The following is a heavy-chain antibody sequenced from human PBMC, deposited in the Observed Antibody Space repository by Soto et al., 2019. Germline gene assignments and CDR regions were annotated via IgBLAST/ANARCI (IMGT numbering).Heavy chain of an antibody. Sequence: GASVKVSCKASGGTFSSYTISWVRQAPGQGLEWMGRIIPILGIANYAQKFQGRVTITADKSTSTAYMELSSLRSEDTAVYYCARDAGDYYYMDVWGKGTTVTVSS. CDR3: ARDAGDYYYMDV. CDR2: IIPILGIA. V-gene: IGHV1-69*04. CDR1: GGTFSSYT. D-gene: IGHD3-10*01. J-gene: IGHJ6*03.